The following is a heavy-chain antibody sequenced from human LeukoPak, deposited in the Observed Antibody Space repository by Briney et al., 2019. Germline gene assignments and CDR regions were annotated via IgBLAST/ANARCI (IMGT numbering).Heavy chain of an antibody. CDR1: GGSISSGSYS. J-gene: IGHJ6*03. CDR2: IYTIGST. CDR3: ARSFRGYSGYGSYYYYMDV. D-gene: IGHD5-12*01. V-gene: IGHV4-61*09. Sequence: SETLSLTCTVSGGSISSGSYSWSWIRQPAGKGLEWIGHIYTIGSTNYNPSLKSRVTISVDTSKNQFSLKLSSVTAADTAVYYCARSFRGYSGYGSYYYYMDVWGKGTTVTISS.